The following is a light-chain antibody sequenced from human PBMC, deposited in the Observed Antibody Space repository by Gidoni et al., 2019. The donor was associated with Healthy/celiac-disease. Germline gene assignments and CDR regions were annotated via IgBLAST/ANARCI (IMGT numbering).Light chain of an antibody. CDR3: QQRSNWPIT. CDR1: QSVSSY. J-gene: IGKJ5*01. CDR2: DAS. Sequence: PSLSPGERATLFCRASQSVSSYLAWYQQKPGQAPRLLIYDASNRATGIPARFSGSGSGTDFTLTISSLEPEDFAVYYCQQRSNWPITFGQGTRLEIK. V-gene: IGKV3-11*01.